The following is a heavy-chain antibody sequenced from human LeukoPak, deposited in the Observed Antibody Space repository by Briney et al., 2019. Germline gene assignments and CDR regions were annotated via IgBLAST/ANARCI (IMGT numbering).Heavy chain of an antibody. V-gene: IGHV1-69*13. CDR1: GGTFSSYA. CDR2: IIPIFGTA. J-gene: IGHJ4*02. Sequence: GASVKVSCKASGGTFSSYAISWVRQAPGQGLEWMGGIIPIFGTANYAQKFQGRVTITADQSTSTAYMELSSLRSEDTAVYYCAREFRGFWGYDFWSGYTYFDYWGQGTLVTVSS. CDR3: AREFRGFWGYDFWSGYTYFDY. D-gene: IGHD3-3*01.